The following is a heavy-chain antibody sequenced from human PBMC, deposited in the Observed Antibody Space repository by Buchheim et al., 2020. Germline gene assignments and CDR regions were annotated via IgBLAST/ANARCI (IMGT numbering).Heavy chain of an antibody. V-gene: IGHV3-49*04. CDR3: TRARDYDFWSGYYLPYYYYYGMDV. CDR2: IRSKAYGGTT. CDR1: GFTFGDYA. D-gene: IGHD3-3*01. Sequence: EVQLVESGGGLVQPGRSLRLSCTASGFTFGDYAMSWVRQAPGKGLEWVGFIRSKAYGGTTEYAASVKGSFTISRDDSKSIASLQMNRLKTKDTAVYYCTRARDYDFWSGYYLPYYYYYGMDVWGQGTT. J-gene: IGHJ6*02.